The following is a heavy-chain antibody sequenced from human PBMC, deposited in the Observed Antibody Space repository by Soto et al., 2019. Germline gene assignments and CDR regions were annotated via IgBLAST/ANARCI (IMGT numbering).Heavy chain of an antibody. D-gene: IGHD5-18*01. CDR1: GGTFSSYA. CDR3: AGSGRGYSYGSGWYFDL. Sequence: QVQLVQSGAEVKKPGSSVKVSCKASGGTFSSYAISWVRQAPGQGLEWMGGIIPIFGTANYAQKFQGRVTITADESTSTAHMELSSLRSEDKAVYYCAGSGRGYSYGSGWYFDLWGRGTLVTVSS. V-gene: IGHV1-69*12. CDR2: IIPIFGTA. J-gene: IGHJ2*01.